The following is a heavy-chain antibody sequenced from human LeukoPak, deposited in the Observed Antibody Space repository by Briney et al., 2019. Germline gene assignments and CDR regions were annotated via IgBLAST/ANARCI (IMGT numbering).Heavy chain of an antibody. CDR3: ARGLVDYYDSSGFYGMDV. V-gene: IGHV3-64*01. D-gene: IGHD3-22*01. CDR2: ISSNGGST. CDR1: GFTFSSYA. J-gene: IGHJ6*02. Sequence: GGSLRLSCAASGFTFSSYAMHWVRQAPGKGLEYVSAISSNGGSTYHANSVKGRFTISRDNSKNTLYLQMGSLRAEDMAVYYCARGLVDYYDSSGFYGMDVWGQGTTVTVSS.